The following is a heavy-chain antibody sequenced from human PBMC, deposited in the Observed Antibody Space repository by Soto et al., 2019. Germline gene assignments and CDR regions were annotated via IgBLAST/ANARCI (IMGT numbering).Heavy chain of an antibody. J-gene: IGHJ6*02. D-gene: IGHD2-8*01. CDR3: ARGDSTDCSNGVCSFFYYHDLDV. V-gene: IGHV1-2*04. CDR1: GYSFTDYH. Sequence: ASVNVSCKASGYSFTDYHIHWLRQAPGQGLEGLGRINPKSGGTSTAQKFQGWVTMTTDTSISTGSMELTRLTSDDTAIYYCARGDSTDCSNGVCSFFYYHDLDVWGQGTTVTVSS. CDR2: INPKSGGT.